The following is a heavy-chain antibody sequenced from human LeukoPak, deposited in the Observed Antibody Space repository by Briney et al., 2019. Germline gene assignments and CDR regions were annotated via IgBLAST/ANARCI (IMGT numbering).Heavy chain of an antibody. D-gene: IGHD3-9*01. J-gene: IGHJ4*02. CDR1: GFTFSSYA. Sequence: GSLRLSCAASGFTFSSYAMSWVRQAPGKGLEWVSAISGSGGSTYYADSVKGRFTISRDNSKNSLYLQMNSLRAEDTALYYCAKGADYDILTGYPGWGRGTLVTVSS. V-gene: IGHV3-23*01. CDR3: AKGADYDILTGYPG. CDR2: ISGSGGST.